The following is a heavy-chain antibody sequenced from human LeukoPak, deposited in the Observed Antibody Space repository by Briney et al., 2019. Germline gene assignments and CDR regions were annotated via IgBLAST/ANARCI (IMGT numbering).Heavy chain of an antibody. V-gene: IGHV4-39*01. CDR3: ARQGPIVVVENWFGP. J-gene: IGHJ5*02. CDR1: GGSISSSSYY. Sequence: SETLSLTCTVSGGSISSSSYYWGWIRQPPGKGLEWIGSIYYSGSTYYNPSLKSRVTISVDTSKNQFSLKLSSVTAADTAVYYCARQGPIVVVENWFGPWGQGTLVTVSS. D-gene: IGHD3-22*01. CDR2: IYYSGST.